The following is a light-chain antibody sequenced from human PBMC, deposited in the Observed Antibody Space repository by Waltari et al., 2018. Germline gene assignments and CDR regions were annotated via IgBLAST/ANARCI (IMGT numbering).Light chain of an antibody. Sequence: HSALTQPASVSGPPGQSITILCTRISSDVGVYNYVSWYQQHPGKAPKVMIYDVGYRPSGVSSRFSGSKSGNTASLTISGLQAEDEADYYCTSYASSSTLVFGGGTKLTVL. V-gene: IGLV2-14*03. J-gene: IGLJ2*01. CDR2: DVG. CDR1: SSDVGVYNY. CDR3: TSYASSSTLV.